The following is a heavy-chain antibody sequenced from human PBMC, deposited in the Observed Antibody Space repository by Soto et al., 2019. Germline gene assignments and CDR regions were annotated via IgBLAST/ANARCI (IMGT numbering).Heavy chain of an antibody. Sequence: QVQLVESGGGVVQPGRSLRISCAASSFNFSSYGMHWVRQAPGKGLEWVAVIWYDGSNKYYADSVKGRFTISRDNSKKTLYLQMDSLRAEDTAVYYCARDAPSDYGILGQVDYWGQATVVTVSS. V-gene: IGHV3-33*01. D-gene: IGHD3-10*01. CDR1: SFNFSSYG. CDR2: IWYDGSNK. J-gene: IGHJ4*02. CDR3: ARDAPSDYGILGQVDY.